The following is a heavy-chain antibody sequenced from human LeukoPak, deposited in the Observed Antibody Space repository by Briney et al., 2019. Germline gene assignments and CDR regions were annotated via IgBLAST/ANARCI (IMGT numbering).Heavy chain of an antibody. V-gene: IGHV3-9*01. CDR2: ISWNSGSK. CDR1: GFTFDDYA. CDR3: AKGYSSSGTDAFDI. J-gene: IGHJ3*02. Sequence: GGSLRLSCAASGFTFDDYAMHWVRQVPGKGLEWVSGISWNSGSKGYADSVKGQFTISRDNAKNSLYLQMNSLRAEDTALYYCAKGYSSSGTDAFDIWGQGTMVTVSS. D-gene: IGHD6-13*01.